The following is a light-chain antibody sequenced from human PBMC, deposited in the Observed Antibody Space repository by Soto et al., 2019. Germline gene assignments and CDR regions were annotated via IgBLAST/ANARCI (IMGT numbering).Light chain of an antibody. V-gene: IGKV3-11*01. Sequence: EIVLTQSPATLSSFPGDRVTLSCRASQYINTRLAWYQHRPGQAPRLLIYQTSLRAAGIPARFSASGSGTDFTLTISDVQPEDFALYYCQQYDSFSVTFGQGTKVEIK. J-gene: IGKJ1*01. CDR1: QYINTR. CDR2: QTS. CDR3: QQYDSFSVT.